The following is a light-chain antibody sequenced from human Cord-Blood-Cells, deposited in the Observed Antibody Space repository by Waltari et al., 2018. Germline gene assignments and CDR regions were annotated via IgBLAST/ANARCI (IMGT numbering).Light chain of an antibody. CDR3: SSYTSSSTV. V-gene: IGLV2-14*01. J-gene: IGLJ2*01. Sequence: QSALTQPASVSGSPGQSITISCTGTSSDVGGYNYVSWYQQHPGKAPKLMIYDVSNRPSVVSNRCSGSKSGNTASLTISGLQAEDEADYYFSSYTSSSTVFGGGTKLTVL. CDR2: DVS. CDR1: SSDVGGYNY.